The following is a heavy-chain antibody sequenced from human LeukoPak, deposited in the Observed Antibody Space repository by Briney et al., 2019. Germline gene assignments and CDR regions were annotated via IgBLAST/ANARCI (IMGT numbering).Heavy chain of an antibody. Sequence: VQPGGSLRLSCVASGFTFSNYWTHWVRQAPGKGLEWVSAIRGDAGSTGYADSVKGRFTISRDNAKNSLYLQMNSLRVEDTALYYCARVWAWGSGNYFDNWGQGTLVTVSS. CDR2: IRGDAGST. V-gene: IGHV3-20*04. J-gene: IGHJ4*02. CDR3: ARVWAWGSGNYFDN. D-gene: IGHD7-27*01. CDR1: GFTFSNYW.